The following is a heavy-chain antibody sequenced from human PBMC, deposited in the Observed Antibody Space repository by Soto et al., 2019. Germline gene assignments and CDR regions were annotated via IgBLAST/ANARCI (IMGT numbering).Heavy chain of an antibody. CDR3: AKGGYCSSTSCYLDAFDI. D-gene: IGHD2-2*01. CDR1: GCTFSSYT. CDR2: IIPILGIA. V-gene: IGHV1-69*02. J-gene: IGHJ3*02. Sequence: GASVKVSCKASGCTFSSYTISWVRQAPGQGLEWMGRIIPILGIANYAQKFQGRVTITADKSTSTAYMELSSLRSEDTAVYYCAKGGYCSSTSCYLDAFDIWGQGTMVTVSS.